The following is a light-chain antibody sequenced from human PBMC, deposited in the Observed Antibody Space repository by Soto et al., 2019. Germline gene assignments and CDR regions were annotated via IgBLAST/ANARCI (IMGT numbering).Light chain of an antibody. CDR1: QGISSY. J-gene: IGKJ1*01. CDR2: AAS. V-gene: IGKV1-8*01. Sequence: AIRMTQSPSSLSASTGDRVTITCRASQGISSYLAWYQQKPEKAPKLLIYAASTLQSGVPSRFSGSGSGTDFTITISCLQSEDFATYYCQQYYSYPRTFGQGTKVEIK. CDR3: QQYYSYPRT.